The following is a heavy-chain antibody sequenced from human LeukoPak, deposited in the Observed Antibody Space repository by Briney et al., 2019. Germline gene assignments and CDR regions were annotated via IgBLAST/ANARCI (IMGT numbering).Heavy chain of an antibody. Sequence: PSETLSLTCTVSGGSISSYYWSWIRQPPGKGLEWIGYIYYSGSTNYNPSLKSRVTISVDTSKNQFSLKLSSVTAADTAVYYCARYLLLRDTAMGYYYGMDVWGQGTTVTVSS. V-gene: IGHV4-59*01. CDR1: GGSISSYY. J-gene: IGHJ6*02. D-gene: IGHD5-18*01. CDR2: IYYSGST. CDR3: ARYLLLRDTAMGYYYGMDV.